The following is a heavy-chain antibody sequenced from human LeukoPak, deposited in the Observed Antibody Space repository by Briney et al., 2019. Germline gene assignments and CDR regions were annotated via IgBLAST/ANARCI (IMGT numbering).Heavy chain of an antibody. D-gene: IGHD2-2*01. V-gene: IGHV3-23*01. J-gene: IGHJ4*02. CDR3: AKSLVVVPAANPRAYFDY. CDR1: GFTFSSYA. Sequence: GGSLRLSCAASGFTFSSYAMSWVRQAPGKGLEWVSAISGSGGSTYYADSVKGRFTISRDNSKNTLYLQMNSLRAEDTAVYYCAKSLVVVPAANPRAYFDYWGQGTLVTVFS. CDR2: ISGSGGST.